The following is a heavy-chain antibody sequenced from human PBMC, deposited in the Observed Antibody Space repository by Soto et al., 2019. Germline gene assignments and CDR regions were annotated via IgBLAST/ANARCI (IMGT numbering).Heavy chain of an antibody. Sequence: QVQLVESGGGVVQPGRSLRLSCAASGFTFSSYGMHWVRQAPGKGLEWVAVIWYDGSNKYYADSVKGRFTISRDNSKNTLYLQMNSLRAEDTAVYYCARMGPPRFGVAAAGGLYYYGMDVWGQGTTVTVSS. CDR3: ARMGPPRFGVAAAGGLYYYGMDV. D-gene: IGHD6-13*01. CDR1: GFTFSSYG. CDR2: IWYDGSNK. V-gene: IGHV3-33*01. J-gene: IGHJ6*02.